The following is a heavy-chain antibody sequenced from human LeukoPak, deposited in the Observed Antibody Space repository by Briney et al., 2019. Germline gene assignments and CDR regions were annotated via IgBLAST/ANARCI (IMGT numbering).Heavy chain of an antibody. V-gene: IGHV3-64*01. CDR3: ARENYGSGSYDLDY. CDR1: GFTFSDYA. D-gene: IGHD3-10*01. CDR2: ISSNGGNT. Sequence: GGSLSLSCAASGFTFSDYAMHWVRQAPGKGLEYVSAISSNGGNTYYANSVKGRFTISRDNSKNTLWLQMGSLRAEDMAVYYCARENYGSGSYDLDYWGQGTLVTVSS. J-gene: IGHJ4*02.